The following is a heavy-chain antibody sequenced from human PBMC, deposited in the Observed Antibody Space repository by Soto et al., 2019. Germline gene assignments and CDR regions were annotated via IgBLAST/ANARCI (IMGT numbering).Heavy chain of an antibody. V-gene: IGHV1-69*06. CDR2: IIPIFGTA. D-gene: IGHD6-19*01. CDR1: GGTFSSYA. Sequence: QVQLVQSGAEVKKPGSSVKVSCKASGGTFSSYAISWVRQAPGQGLEWMGGIIPIFGTANYAQKFQGRVTITADKSTSTAYMELSSLRTEGTVVYYYARIKRIAGAGAGGSYYYYNGMDVWGQGTTVTVSS. CDR3: ARIKRIAGAGAGGSYYYYNGMDV. J-gene: IGHJ6*02.